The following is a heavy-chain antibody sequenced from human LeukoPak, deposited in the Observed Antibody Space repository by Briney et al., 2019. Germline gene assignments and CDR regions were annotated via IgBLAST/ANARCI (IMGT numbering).Heavy chain of an antibody. Sequence: SVKVSCKASGGTFSSYAISWVRQAPGQGLEWMGGVIPIFGTANYAQKFQGRVTITADESTSTAYMELSSLRSEDTAVYYCARALTYCSGGSCYSLDAFDIWGQGTMVTVSS. CDR3: ARALTYCSGGSCYSLDAFDI. CDR2: VIPIFGTA. D-gene: IGHD2-15*01. V-gene: IGHV1-69*13. J-gene: IGHJ3*02. CDR1: GGTFSSYA.